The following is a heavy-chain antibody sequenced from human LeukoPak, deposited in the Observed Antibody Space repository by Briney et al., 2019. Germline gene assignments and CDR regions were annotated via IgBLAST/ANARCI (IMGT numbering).Heavy chain of an antibody. D-gene: IGHD3-22*01. CDR1: GGSISNSTDY. Sequence: PSETLSITCNVSGGSISNSTDYWGWIRQPPGKGLEWISTFFYSGSTYYNPSLKSRVTISLDTSKNQFSLKLSSVSAADTAVYYCARDRIITMIVGFNQGYFDPWGRGTLVTVSS. CDR2: FFYSGST. CDR3: ARDRIITMIVGFNQGYFDP. V-gene: IGHV4-39*07. J-gene: IGHJ2*01.